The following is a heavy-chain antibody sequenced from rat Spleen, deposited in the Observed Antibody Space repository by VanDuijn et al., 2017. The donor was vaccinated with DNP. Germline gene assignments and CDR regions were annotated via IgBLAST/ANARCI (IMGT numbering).Heavy chain of an antibody. Sequence: EVQLVESGGGLVQPGRSLKLSCAASGFTFSDHNMAWVRQAPKQGLEWVATISNDGGSTYYRDSVKGRFTISRDDARSTLYLQMDSLRSDDTATYYCASRPPPTRGPFDYWGQGVTVTVSS. CDR3: ASRPPPTRGPFDY. D-gene: IGHD1-4*01. J-gene: IGHJ2*01. CDR2: ISNDGGST. CDR1: GFTFSDHN. V-gene: IGHV5-7*01.